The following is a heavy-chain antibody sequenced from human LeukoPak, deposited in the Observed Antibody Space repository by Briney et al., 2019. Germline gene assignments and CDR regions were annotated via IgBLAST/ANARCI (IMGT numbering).Heavy chain of an antibody. CDR1: GFTSSSYA. J-gene: IGHJ4*02. Sequence: GGSLRLSCATSGFTSSSYAMSWVRQAPGKGLEWVSGISGSGGRTYYADSVKGRFTISRDNSKNTLYLQMNSLRAEDTALYYCARESDFWSADLQNWGQGTLVTVSS. D-gene: IGHD3-3*01. CDR3: ARESDFWSADLQN. V-gene: IGHV3-23*01. CDR2: ISGSGGRT.